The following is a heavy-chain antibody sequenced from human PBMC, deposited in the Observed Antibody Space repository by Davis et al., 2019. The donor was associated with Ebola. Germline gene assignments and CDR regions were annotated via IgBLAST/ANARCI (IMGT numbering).Heavy chain of an antibody. Sequence: GESLKISCAASGFTFSSYAMHWVRQAPGKGLEWVAVISYDGSNKYYADSVKGRFTISRDNSKNTLYLQMNSLRAEDTAVYYCARAGLRDGYNSAFDYWGQGTLVTVSS. CDR3: ARAGLRDGYNSAFDY. J-gene: IGHJ4*02. CDR2: ISYDGSNK. D-gene: IGHD5-24*01. CDR1: GFTFSSYA. V-gene: IGHV3-30-3*01.